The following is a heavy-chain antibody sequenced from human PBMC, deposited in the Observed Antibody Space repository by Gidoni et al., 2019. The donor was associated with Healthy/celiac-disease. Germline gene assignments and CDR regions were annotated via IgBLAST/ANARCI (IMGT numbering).Heavy chain of an antibody. CDR3: ARDQVRAVGQQLVHYYYYYGMDV. Sequence: QVQLVQSGAEVKKPGASVKVSCKASGYTFTSYYMHWVRQAPGQGLEWMGIINPSGGSTSYAQKFQGRVTMTRDTSTSTVYMELSSLRSEDTAVYYCARDQVRAVGQQLVHYYYYYGMDVWGQGTTVTVSS. D-gene: IGHD6-13*01. J-gene: IGHJ6*02. V-gene: IGHV1-46*01. CDR1: GYTFTSYY. CDR2: INPSGGST.